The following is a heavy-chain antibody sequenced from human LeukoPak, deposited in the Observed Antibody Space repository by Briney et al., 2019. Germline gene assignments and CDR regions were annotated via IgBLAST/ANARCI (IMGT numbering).Heavy chain of an antibody. Sequence: GGSLRLSCAASGFAFSSYWMRCVRQAPGKGLEWVANIKQDVSDKYYVDSVKGRFTISRDNAKNSLYLQMNSLRAEDTAVYYCARNIRTGLRFLEWLNWFDPWGQGTLVTVSS. D-gene: IGHD3-3*01. CDR1: GFAFSSYW. J-gene: IGHJ5*02. CDR2: IKQDVSDK. V-gene: IGHV3-7*05. CDR3: ARNIRTGLRFLEWLNWFDP.